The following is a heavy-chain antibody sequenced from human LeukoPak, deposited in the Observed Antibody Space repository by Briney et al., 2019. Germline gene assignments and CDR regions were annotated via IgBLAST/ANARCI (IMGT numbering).Heavy chain of an antibody. D-gene: IGHD2-8*01. Sequence: PSETLSLTCTVSGGSISSYYWSWIRQPPGKGLEWIGYIYTSGSTNYNPSLKSRVTISVDTSKNQFSLKLSSVTAADTAVYYCARQPGVLVWLDPWGQGTLVTVSS. J-gene: IGHJ5*02. CDR2: IYTSGST. CDR1: GGSISSYY. V-gene: IGHV4-4*09. CDR3: ARQPGVLVWLDP.